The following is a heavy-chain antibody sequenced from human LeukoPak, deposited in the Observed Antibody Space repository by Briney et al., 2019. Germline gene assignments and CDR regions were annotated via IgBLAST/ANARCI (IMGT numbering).Heavy chain of an antibody. J-gene: IGHJ4*02. CDR3: VRDGGSGSPYDF. Sequence: ASVKVSCKASGYTFTHYFAHWVRQAPGQGLQWMGWINPNTGATSYPQKFQGRVTITGDTSISTAYMERRSLRSDDTAIYYCVRDGGSGSPYDFWGQGTLVTVSS. CDR1: GYTFTHYF. D-gene: IGHD3-10*01. CDR2: INPNTGAT. V-gene: IGHV1-2*02.